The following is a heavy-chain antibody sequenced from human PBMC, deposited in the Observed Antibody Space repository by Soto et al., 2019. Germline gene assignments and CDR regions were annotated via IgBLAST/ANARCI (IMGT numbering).Heavy chain of an antibody. J-gene: IGHJ3*02. Sequence: PGGSLRLSCAASGFTFSSYAMSWVRQAPGKGLEWVSAISGSGGSTYYTDSVKGRFTISRDNSKNTLYLQMNSLRAEDTAVYYCAKGPYLRYFDWLLGDDAFDIWGQGTMVTVSS. D-gene: IGHD3-9*01. CDR1: GFTFSSYA. V-gene: IGHV3-23*01. CDR2: ISGSGGST. CDR3: AKGPYLRYFDWLLGDDAFDI.